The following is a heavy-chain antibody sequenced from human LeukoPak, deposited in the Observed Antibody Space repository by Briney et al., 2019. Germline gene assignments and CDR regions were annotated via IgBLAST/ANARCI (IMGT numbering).Heavy chain of an antibody. D-gene: IGHD6-19*01. CDR3: ARDRESSGWLIDY. Sequence: GGSLRLSCAASGFTFSSYWMHWVRQAPGKGLVWVSRINSDGSSTSYADSVKGRSTVSRDNAKNTLYLQMNSLRAEDTAVYYCARDRESSGWLIDYWGQGTLVTVSS. V-gene: IGHV3-74*01. CDR2: INSDGSST. J-gene: IGHJ4*02. CDR1: GFTFSSYW.